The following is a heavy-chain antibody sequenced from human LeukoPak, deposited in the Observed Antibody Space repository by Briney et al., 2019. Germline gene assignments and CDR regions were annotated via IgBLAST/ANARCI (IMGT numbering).Heavy chain of an antibody. J-gene: IGHJ4*02. CDR3: AGGDSSGWSYFDY. V-gene: IGHV3-48*03. CDR2: ISSSGSNT. CDR1: GFTFSSYD. D-gene: IGHD6-19*01. Sequence: PGGSLRLSCAASGFTFSSYDMNWVRQAPGKGLELISHISSSGSNTYYADSVKGRFTISRDNAKNSLYLQLNSLRAEDTAVYYCAGGDSSGWSYFDYWGQGTLVTVSS.